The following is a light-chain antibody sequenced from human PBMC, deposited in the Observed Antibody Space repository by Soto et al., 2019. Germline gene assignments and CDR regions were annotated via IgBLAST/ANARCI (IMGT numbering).Light chain of an antibody. CDR1: QSITRSY. CDR3: QQYSSSPET. Sequence: EIVLTQSPGTLSLSPGERATLSCRASQSITRSYIAWYQQKPGQATRLLIYDASRRATGIPDRFGGSGSGTDFTLTISRLEPEDFAVYYCQQYSSSPETFGQGTKVEIK. J-gene: IGKJ1*01. V-gene: IGKV3-20*01. CDR2: DAS.